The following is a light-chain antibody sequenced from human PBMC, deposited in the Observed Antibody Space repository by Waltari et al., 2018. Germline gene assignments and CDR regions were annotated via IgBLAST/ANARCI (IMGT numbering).Light chain of an antibody. V-gene: IGKV3-15*01. CDR3: QQYNNWPPST. CDR1: ESISTN. Sequence: EILLTQSPDTLSVSPGERVTLSCRASESISTNVAWYQQRPGQAPRLLIFHASSRATDIPAKFSGSGSGTEFTLTISSLQAEDFAVYYCQQYNNWPPSTFGQGTKVEFK. CDR2: HAS. J-gene: IGKJ1*01.